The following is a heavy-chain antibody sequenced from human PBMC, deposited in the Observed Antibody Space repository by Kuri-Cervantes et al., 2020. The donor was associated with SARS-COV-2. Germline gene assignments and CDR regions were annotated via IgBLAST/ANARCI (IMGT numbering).Heavy chain of an antibody. D-gene: IGHD3-16*01. CDR3: ARDLRMGKSLDY. CDR1: GGSISSGDYY. V-gene: IGHV3-11*04. J-gene: IGHJ4*02. CDR2: IRPSGGSK. Sequence: LSLTCTVSGGSISSGDYYWSWIRQPPGKGLEWVSSIRPSGGSKFYADSVKGRFTISRDDAKSSVYLQMNSLRGEDTAVYYCARDLRMGKSLDYWGQGTLVTVSS.